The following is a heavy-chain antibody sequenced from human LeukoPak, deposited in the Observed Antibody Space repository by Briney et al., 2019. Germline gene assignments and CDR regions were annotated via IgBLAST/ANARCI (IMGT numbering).Heavy chain of an antibody. J-gene: IGHJ6*04. V-gene: IGHV1-2*04. D-gene: IGHD3-3*01. CDR2: INPNSGGT. Sequence: ASLKTFCKTSGNPFTGYYKHWVRQAPGQGLEWIGWINPNSGGTKYAQKFQGWVTMTRDTSISTAYMELSRLRSDDTAVYYCARESGSILGPMDVWGKGTTVTVSS. CDR3: ARESGSILGPMDV. CDR1: GNPFTGYY.